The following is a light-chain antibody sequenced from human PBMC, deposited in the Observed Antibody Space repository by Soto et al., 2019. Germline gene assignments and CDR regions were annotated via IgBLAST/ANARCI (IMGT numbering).Light chain of an antibody. CDR2: DAS. CDR3: QQRSNWPRT. V-gene: IGKV3-11*01. J-gene: IGKJ2*01. CDR1: QSVSSY. Sequence: EIVLTQSPATLSLSPGERATLSCRASQSVSSYLAGYQQKPGQAPRLLIYDASNGATGIPARFSGSGSGTDFSLTISSLEPEDVAVYYCQQRSNWPRTFCQATKLEIK.